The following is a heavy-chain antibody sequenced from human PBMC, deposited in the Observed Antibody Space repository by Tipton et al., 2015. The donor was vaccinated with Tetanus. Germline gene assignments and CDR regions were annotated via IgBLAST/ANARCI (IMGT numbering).Heavy chain of an antibody. V-gene: IGHV3-30*18. Sequence: RSLRLSCAASGFTFSSYGMHWVRQAPGKGLEWVAVISYDGSNKYYADSVKGRFTISRDNSKNTLYLQMNSLRAEDTAVYYCAKDLVAYDSSGYYFDYWGQGTLVTVSS. J-gene: IGHJ4*02. CDR3: AKDLVAYDSSGYYFDY. D-gene: IGHD3-22*01. CDR1: GFTFSSYG. CDR2: ISYDGSNK.